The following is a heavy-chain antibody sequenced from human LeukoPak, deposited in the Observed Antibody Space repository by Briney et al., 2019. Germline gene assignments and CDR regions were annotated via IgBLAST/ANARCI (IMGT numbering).Heavy chain of an antibody. CDR3: AKGMGATIVYYYYAMDV. V-gene: IGHV3-23*01. CDR1: GFTFSSYA. D-gene: IGHD1-26*01. Sequence: GGSLRLSCAASGFTFSSYAMSWVRQAPGKGLEWVSAISGNGERTYYADSEKGRLTISRDNSKNTLYLQMNSLRADDTAVYYCAKGMGATIVYYYYAMDVWGQGTTVTVPS. J-gene: IGHJ6*02. CDR2: ISGNGERT.